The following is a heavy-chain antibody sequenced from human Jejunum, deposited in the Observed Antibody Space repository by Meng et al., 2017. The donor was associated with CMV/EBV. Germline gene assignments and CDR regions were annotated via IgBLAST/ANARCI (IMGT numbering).Heavy chain of an antibody. Sequence: CIVSGGSISGYYWSWIRQPPGKALEWIGYVSYIGSTSYNPSLNSRFTISVDTPKNQFSLKVTSVTAADTAVYFCARRWEGNTWFDYWGQGMLVTVSS. J-gene: IGHJ4*02. V-gene: IGHV4-59*01. D-gene: IGHD1-26*01. CDR2: VSYIGST. CDR3: ARRWEGNTWFDY. CDR1: GGSISGYY.